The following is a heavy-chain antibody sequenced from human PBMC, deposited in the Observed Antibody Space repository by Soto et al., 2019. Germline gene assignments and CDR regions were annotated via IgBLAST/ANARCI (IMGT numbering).Heavy chain of an antibody. Sequence: GGSLRLSCAASGFTFDDYGMSWVRQAPGKGLEWVAVIWCDGSNKYYADSVKGRFTISRDNSKNTLYLQMNSLRAEDTAVYYCARDHRNGYYYYYGMDVWGQGTTVTVSS. J-gene: IGHJ6*02. CDR1: GFTFDDYG. V-gene: IGHV3-33*08. D-gene: IGHD2-8*01. CDR3: ARDHRNGYYYYYGMDV. CDR2: IWCDGSNK.